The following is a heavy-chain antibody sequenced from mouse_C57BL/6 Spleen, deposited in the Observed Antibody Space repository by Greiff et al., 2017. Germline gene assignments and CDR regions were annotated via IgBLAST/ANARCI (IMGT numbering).Heavy chain of an antibody. CDR1: GYSITSGYY. J-gene: IGHJ4*01. CDR2: ISYDGSN. Sequence: EVKLMESGPGLVKPSQSLSLTCSVTGYSITSGYYWNWIRQFPGNKLEWMGYISYDGSNNYNPSLKNRISITRDTSKNQFFLKLNSVTTEDTATYYCARGYDYDEGYYYAMDYWGQGTSVTVSS. CDR3: ARGYDYDEGYYYAMDY. D-gene: IGHD2-4*01. V-gene: IGHV3-6*01.